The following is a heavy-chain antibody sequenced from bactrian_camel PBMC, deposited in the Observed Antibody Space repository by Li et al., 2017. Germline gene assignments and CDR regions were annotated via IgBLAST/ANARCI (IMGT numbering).Heavy chain of an antibody. CDR2: IAMDGST. D-gene: IGHD5*01. CDR1: GYTKC. J-gene: IGHJ4*01. V-gene: IGHV3S53*01. CDR3: AKDRGRLDYGLEATSDY. Sequence: HVQLVESGGGSVQPGGSLRLHCATSGYTKCMAWFRQVTGREREAVASIAMDGSTSYIDSVKGRFTISRDNAKNTLYLQLNSLKTEDTAMYYCAKDRGRLDYGLEATSDYWGQGTQVTVS.